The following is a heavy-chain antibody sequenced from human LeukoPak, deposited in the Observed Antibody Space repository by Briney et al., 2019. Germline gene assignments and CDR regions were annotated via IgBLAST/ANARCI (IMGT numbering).Heavy chain of an antibody. CDR3: ARDGVRSGELLPRGY. CDR2: IAKGGIST. Sequence: GGSLRLSCIASGFTFSTYGTHWVRRAAGKGLGWVAVIAKGGISTYYADSVKGRFTISRDNSKNTLYLQMNSLRAEDTAVYYCARDGVRSGELLPRGYWGQGTLVTVSS. V-gene: IGHV3-30*03. CDR1: GFTFSTYG. J-gene: IGHJ4*02. D-gene: IGHD1-26*01.